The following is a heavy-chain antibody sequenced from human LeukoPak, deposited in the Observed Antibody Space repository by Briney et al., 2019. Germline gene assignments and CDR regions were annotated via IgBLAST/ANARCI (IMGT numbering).Heavy chain of an antibody. Sequence: GGSLRLSCAASGITVSNNYMNWVRQAPGKGLEWVSVIYSGGSTYYADSVKGRFTISRDNSKNTLYLQMNSLRAEDTAVYYCARERSGYYFDYWGQGTLDTVSS. CDR3: ARERSGYYFDY. D-gene: IGHD3-16*01. CDR2: IYSGGST. V-gene: IGHV3-53*01. J-gene: IGHJ4*02. CDR1: GITVSNNY.